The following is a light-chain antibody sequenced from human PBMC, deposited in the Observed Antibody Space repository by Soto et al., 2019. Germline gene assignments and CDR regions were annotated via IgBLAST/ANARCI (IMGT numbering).Light chain of an antibody. V-gene: IGKV3-11*01. CDR2: DAS. CDR1: QSVSSY. J-gene: IGKJ2*01. Sequence: EIVLTQSPATLSLSPGERATLSCRASQSVSSYLAWYQQKPGQAPRLLIYDASNRATGIPARFSGSGSGTDFTLTISSLEPEDFAVYDCQQRSNWPSYTFGQGTKLEIK. CDR3: QQRSNWPSYT.